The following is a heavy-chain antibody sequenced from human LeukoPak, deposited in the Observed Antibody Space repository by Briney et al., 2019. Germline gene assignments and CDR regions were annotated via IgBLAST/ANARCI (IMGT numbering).Heavy chain of an antibody. CDR1: GFTFSNHG. D-gene: IGHD2-15*01. Sequence: GGSLRLSCAASGFTFSNHGLHWVRQAPGKGLVWVSRINGDGTSTIYADSVKGRFTISRDNAESTVYLQMNSLRAEDTAVYYCARTGSGGDLDIWGQGTMVTVSS. V-gene: IGHV3-74*01. CDR2: INGDGTST. CDR3: ARTGSGGDLDI. J-gene: IGHJ3*02.